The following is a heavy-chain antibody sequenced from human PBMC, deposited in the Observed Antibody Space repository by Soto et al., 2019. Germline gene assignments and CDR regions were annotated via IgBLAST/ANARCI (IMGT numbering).Heavy chain of an antibody. Sequence: EVQLVESGGGLVKPGGSLRLSCAASGFTFSSYSMNWVRQAPGKGLEWVSSISSSSSYIYYAYSVKGRFTISRDNAKNSLHLQMNSLRAEDTAVYYCARDRAFGGVIVRVGGLDYWGQGTLVTVSS. CDR1: GFTFSSYS. CDR2: ISSSSSYI. V-gene: IGHV3-21*01. D-gene: IGHD3-16*02. J-gene: IGHJ4*02. CDR3: ARDRAFGGVIVRVGGLDY.